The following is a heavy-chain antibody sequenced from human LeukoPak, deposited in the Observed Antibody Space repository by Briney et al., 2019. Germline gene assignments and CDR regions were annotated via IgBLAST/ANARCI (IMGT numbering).Heavy chain of an antibody. Sequence: GGSLRLSCTASEFTYGMNWVRQAPGKGLECVSSISSSGSNTYYADSVKGRFTISRDNSKNTLYLQMNSLRTEDTAVYSCARALTQIPRLATGLGYWGQGTLVTVSS. CDR3: ARALTQIPRLATGLGY. CDR1: EFTYG. J-gene: IGHJ4*02. V-gene: IGHV3-21*01. D-gene: IGHD2-21*02. CDR2: ISSSGSNT.